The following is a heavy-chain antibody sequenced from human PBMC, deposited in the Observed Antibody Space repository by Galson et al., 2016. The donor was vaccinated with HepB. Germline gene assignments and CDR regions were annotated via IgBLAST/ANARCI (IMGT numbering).Heavy chain of an antibody. D-gene: IGHD4-17*01. CDR3: ARAVSWDYGDYAGY. CDR2: INSSRSYI. V-gene: IGHV3-21*01. Sequence: SLRLSCAASGFTFSSYSMNWVRQAPGKGLEWVSSINSSRSYINYADSVKGRFTISRDNAKNSLYLQMNSLRAEDTAVYYCARAVSWDYGDYAGYWGQGTLGTVSS. J-gene: IGHJ4*02. CDR1: GFTFSSYS.